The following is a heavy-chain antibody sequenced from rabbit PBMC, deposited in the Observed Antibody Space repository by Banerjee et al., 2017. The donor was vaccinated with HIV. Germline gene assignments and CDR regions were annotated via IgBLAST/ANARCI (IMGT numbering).Heavy chain of an antibody. Sequence: QQQLEESGGGLVQPEGSLTLTCKASGFTLSSYWMWWVRQAPGKGLEWIGCINSSSRNVVYASWATGRFTISKTSSTTVTLQMTSLTAADTATYLCARDLAGVIGWNFDLWGPGTLVTVS. CDR3: ARDLAGVIGWNFDL. J-gene: IGHJ4*01. CDR2: INSSSRNV. D-gene: IGHD4-1*01. V-gene: IGHV1S45*01. CDR1: GFTLSSYW.